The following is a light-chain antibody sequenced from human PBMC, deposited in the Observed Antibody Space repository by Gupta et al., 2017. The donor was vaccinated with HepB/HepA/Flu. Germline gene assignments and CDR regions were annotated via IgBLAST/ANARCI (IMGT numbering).Light chain of an antibody. CDR1: SCHSSYA. Sequence: QVVVTHSPSASASLGASLKLTCTLSSCHSSYAIAWHQQQPENGPRYLMKVNSNGSHNKGDGVPNRFSGSSSGAERYLTISSLQSEDEADYYCQTWGTGIQVFGGGTKLTVL. J-gene: IGLJ2*01. V-gene: IGLV4-69*01. CDR3: QTWGTGIQV. CDR2: VNSNGSH.